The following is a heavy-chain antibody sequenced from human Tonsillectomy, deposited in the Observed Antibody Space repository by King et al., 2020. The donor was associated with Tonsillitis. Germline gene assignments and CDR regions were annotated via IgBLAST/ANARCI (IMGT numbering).Heavy chain of an antibody. CDR1: GFTFDDYA. Sequence: QLVQSGGGLVQPGRSLRLSCAASGFTFDDYAMHWVRQAPGKGLEWVSGISWNSAFVGYAASVKGRFTISRDNAKNSLYLQMNSLRGEDTAFYYCAKDIGTGTTYGGNFYYYYGMDVWGQGTTVTVSS. CDR2: ISWNSAFV. V-gene: IGHV3-9*01. D-gene: IGHD1-1*01. CDR3: AKDIGTGTTYGGNFYYYYGMDV. J-gene: IGHJ6*02.